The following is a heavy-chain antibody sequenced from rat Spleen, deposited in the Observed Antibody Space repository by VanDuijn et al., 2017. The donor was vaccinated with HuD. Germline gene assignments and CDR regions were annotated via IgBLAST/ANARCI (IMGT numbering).Heavy chain of an antibody. CDR1: GFTFSNYY. D-gene: IGHD1-12*03. CDR3: ARHHYDGYYHGPVFGVMDA. V-gene: IGHV5-27*01. J-gene: IGHJ4*01. CDR2: ISTGGGST. Sequence: EVQLVESGGGLVQPGRSLKLSCAASGFTFSNYYMAWVRQAPTKGLEWVAYISTGGGSTYYRDSVKGRFTISRDNAKSTLYLQMDSLRSEDTASYYCARHHYDGYYHGPVFGVMDAWGQGASVTVSS.